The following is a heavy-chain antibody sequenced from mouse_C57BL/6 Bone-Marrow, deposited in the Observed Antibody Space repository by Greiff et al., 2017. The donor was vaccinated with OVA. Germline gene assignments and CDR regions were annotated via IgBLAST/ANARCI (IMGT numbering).Heavy chain of an antibody. CDR2: ISSGSSTI. Sequence: EVKVEESGGGLVKPGGSLKLSCAASGFTFSDYGMHWVRQAPEKGLEWVAYISSGSSTIYYADTVKGRFTISRDNAKNTLFLQMTSLRSEDTAMYYCARPNYYGSFAYWGQGTLVTVSA. D-gene: IGHD1-1*01. J-gene: IGHJ3*01. V-gene: IGHV5-17*01. CDR1: GFTFSDYG. CDR3: ARPNYYGSFAY.